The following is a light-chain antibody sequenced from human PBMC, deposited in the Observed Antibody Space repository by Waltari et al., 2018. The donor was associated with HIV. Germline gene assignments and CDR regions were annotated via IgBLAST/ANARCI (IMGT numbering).Light chain of an antibody. CDR2: LGS. Sequence: IVMTQSPLSLPVTPGEPASLSCASSQSLLHSNGYNYLGWYLQKPGQSPQLLIYLGSNRASGVPDRFSGSASGTNFTLQISRVEAEDVGVYYCMQALQTPPTFGGGTNVEVK. J-gene: IGKJ4*01. V-gene: IGKV2-28*01. CDR1: QSLLHSNGYNY. CDR3: MQALQTPPT.